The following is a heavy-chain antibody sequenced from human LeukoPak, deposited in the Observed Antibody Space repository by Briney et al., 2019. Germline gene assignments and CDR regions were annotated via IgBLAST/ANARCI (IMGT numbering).Heavy chain of an antibody. CDR1: GGSFSRYA. CDR3: AKQGAARQDYYMDV. V-gene: IGHV1-69*06. Sequence: SVKVSCKPSGGSFSRYAIIWVRQAPGQRLEWMGRIIPIFGTANYAQRFQDRVTITADIVSSTAYMELTSLTSGDTAVYFCAKQGAARQDYYMDVWGNGTTVTVSS. J-gene: IGHJ6*03. D-gene: IGHD5-18*01. CDR2: IIPIFGTA.